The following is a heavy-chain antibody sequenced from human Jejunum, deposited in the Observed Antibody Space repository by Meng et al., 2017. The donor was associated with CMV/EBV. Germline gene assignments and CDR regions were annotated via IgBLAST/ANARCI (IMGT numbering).Heavy chain of an antibody. CDR2: IRQDGSEK. CDR3: ARVERSDDSRYRPFDY. CDR1: FTFSDYW. J-gene: IGHJ4*02. V-gene: IGHV3-7*01. Sequence: FTFSDYWMTWVRQVPGRGLGWVATIRQDGSEKDYGDSVKGRFTISRDNANNSLSLQLNYPRVEDTAIYYCARVERSDDSRYRPFDYWGQGSLVTVSS. D-gene: IGHD3-16*01.